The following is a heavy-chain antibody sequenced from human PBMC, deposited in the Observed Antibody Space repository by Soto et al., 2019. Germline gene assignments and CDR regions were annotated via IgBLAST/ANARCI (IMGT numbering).Heavy chain of an antibody. CDR3: ARLYTTDNS. V-gene: IGHV3-48*04. CDR2: ISTSSSMI. Sequence: PGGSLRLSCAASGFTFSYYSMNWVRQAPGKGLEWISYISTSSSMIKYAASVKGRFTISRDNARNSLYLHMNSLRAEDTAVYYCARLYTTDNSWGQGTLVTVSS. CDR1: GFTFSYYS. D-gene: IGHD2-2*02. J-gene: IGHJ4*02.